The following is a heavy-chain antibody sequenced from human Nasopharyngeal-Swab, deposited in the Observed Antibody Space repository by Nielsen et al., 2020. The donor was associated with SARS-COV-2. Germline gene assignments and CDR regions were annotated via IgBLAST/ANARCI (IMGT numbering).Heavy chain of an antibody. V-gene: IGHV4-34*01. Sequence: WIRHPPGKGLEWIGEINHSGSTNYNPSLKSRVTISVDTSKNQFSLKLSSVTAADTAVYYCARGYYDILTGYYKSFNFDYWGQGTLVTVSS. CDR2: INHSGST. J-gene: IGHJ4*02. CDR3: ARGYYDILTGYYKSFNFDY. D-gene: IGHD3-9*01.